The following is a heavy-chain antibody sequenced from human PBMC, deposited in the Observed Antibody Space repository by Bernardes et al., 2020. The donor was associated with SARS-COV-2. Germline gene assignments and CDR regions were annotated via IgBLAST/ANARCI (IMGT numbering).Heavy chain of an antibody. CDR1: GGSISTYY. CDR3: AREGGTSGRGMDV. D-gene: IGHD3-10*01. CDR2: MSASGSS. V-gene: IGHV4-4*07. Sequence: ETLSLTCSVSGGSISTYYWSWIRQPAGTGLEWIGRMSASGSSNHNPSLRSRITMSVDTPQNQISLELSSVTAADTAVYYCAREGGTSGRGMDVWGQGTTVTVSS. J-gene: IGHJ6*02.